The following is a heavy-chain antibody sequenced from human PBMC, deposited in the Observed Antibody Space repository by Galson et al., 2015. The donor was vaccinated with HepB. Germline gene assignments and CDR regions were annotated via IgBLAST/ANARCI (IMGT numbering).Heavy chain of an antibody. D-gene: IGHD3-22*01. Sequence: SVKVSCKASGYTFTSYGISWVRQAPGQGLEWMGWISAYNGNTNYAQKLQGRVTMTTDTSTSTAYMELRSLRSDDTAVYYCARGPSYYYDSSGYSTGYYFDYWGQGTLVTVSS. J-gene: IGHJ4*02. CDR3: ARGPSYYYDSSGYSTGYYFDY. CDR1: GYTFTSYG. CDR2: ISAYNGNT. V-gene: IGHV1-18*04.